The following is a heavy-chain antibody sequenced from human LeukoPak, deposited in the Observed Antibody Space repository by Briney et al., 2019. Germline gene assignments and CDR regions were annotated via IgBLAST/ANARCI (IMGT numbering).Heavy chain of an antibody. Sequence: GRSLRLSCAASGFTFSSYPMHWVRQAPGKGLEWVAVISFDRSNKYYTDSVKGQFTISRDNSKNTLYLQMNSLRAEDTAVYYCASGYISGWYAFWGQGTLVTVSS. D-gene: IGHD6-19*01. CDR2: ISFDRSNK. V-gene: IGHV3-30*04. J-gene: IGHJ5*01. CDR3: ASGYISGWYAF. CDR1: GFTFSSYP.